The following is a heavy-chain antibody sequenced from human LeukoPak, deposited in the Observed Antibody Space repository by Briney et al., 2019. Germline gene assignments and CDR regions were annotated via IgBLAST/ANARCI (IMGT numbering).Heavy chain of an antibody. CDR3: ARGPQSDYYDSSGYQYYFDY. CDR1: GGSFGGYY. J-gene: IGHJ4*02. D-gene: IGHD3-22*01. CDR2: INHSGST. Sequence: SETLSLTCAVYGGSFGGYYWSWIRQPPGKGLEWIGEINHSGSTNYNPSLKSRVTISVDTSKNQFSLKLSSVTAADTAVYYCARGPQSDYYDSSGYQYYFDYWGQGTLVTVSS. V-gene: IGHV4-34*01.